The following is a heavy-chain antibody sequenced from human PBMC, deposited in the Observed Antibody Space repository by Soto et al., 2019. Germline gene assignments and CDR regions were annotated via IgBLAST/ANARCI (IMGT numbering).Heavy chain of an antibody. D-gene: IGHD2-15*01. CDR1: GGSISNYY. J-gene: IGHJ3*02. V-gene: IGHV4-59*08. Sequence: PSETLSLTCTVSGGSISNYYWSWIRQPPGKGLEWVGYIYYSGSTNYNPSLKSRVTISVDTSKNQFSLKLSSVTAPDTAVYFCARRLRYCSGGRCYPGAFDIWGQGTMVTV. CDR2: IYYSGST. CDR3: ARRLRYCSGGRCYPGAFDI.